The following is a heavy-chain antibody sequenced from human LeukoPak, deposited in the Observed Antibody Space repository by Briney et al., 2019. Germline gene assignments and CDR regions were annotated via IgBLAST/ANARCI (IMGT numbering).Heavy chain of an antibody. V-gene: IGHV4-4*07. CDR2: IYTSGST. CDR1: GGSISSYY. J-gene: IGHJ4*02. CDR3: ARKMSSGRKRIARGHFDY. Sequence: SETLSLTCTVSGGSISSYYWSWIRQPAGKGLEWIGRIYTSGSTNYNPSLKSRVTISVDTSKNQFSLKLSSVTAADTAVYYCARKMSSGRKRIARGHFDYWGQGTLVTVSS. D-gene: IGHD6-19*01.